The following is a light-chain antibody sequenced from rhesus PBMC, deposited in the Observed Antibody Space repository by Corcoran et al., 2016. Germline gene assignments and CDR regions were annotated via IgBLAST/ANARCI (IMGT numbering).Light chain of an antibody. CDR1: QNIGSY. CDR2: GAS. V-gene: IGKV3-24*04. Sequence: ETVVTQSPATLSLSPGERATLSCRASQNIGSYLAWYQQKPGQAPRLLIYGASSRATGIPDRFGGSGSGTDFTLTLSSLEPEDVGIYYCQQSSNLWTFGQGTKVEIK. J-gene: IGKJ1*01. CDR3: QQSSNLWT.